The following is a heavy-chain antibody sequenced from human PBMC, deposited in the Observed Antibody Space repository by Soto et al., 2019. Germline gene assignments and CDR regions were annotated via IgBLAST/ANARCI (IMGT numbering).Heavy chain of an antibody. V-gene: IGHV3-53*01. Sequence: PGGSLRLSCAASGLPVSTNYMRWVRQAPGKGLEWVSVMYNDGKTYYADSVKGRFTISRDASKNTLHLQMDSLRGEDTAVYYCVRPLPSGQNYGMDVWGQGTTVTVSS. CDR1: GLPVSTNY. J-gene: IGHJ6*02. CDR3: VRPLPSGQNYGMDV. D-gene: IGHD3-10*01. CDR2: MYNDGKT.